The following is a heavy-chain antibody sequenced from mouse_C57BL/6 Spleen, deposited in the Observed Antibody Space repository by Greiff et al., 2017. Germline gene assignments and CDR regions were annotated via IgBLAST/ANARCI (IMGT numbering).Heavy chain of an antibody. CDR1: GYTFTSYW. V-gene: IGHV1-74*01. CDR2: IHPSDSDT. CDR3: APLGVRYSAMDY. Sequence: QVQLQQPGAELVKPGASVKVSCKASGYTFTSYWMHWVKQRPGQGLEWIGRIHPSDSDTNYNQKFKGKATLTVDKSSSTAYMQLISLTSEDSAVYSCAPLGVRYSAMDYWGQGTSVTVSS. J-gene: IGHJ4*01. D-gene: IGHD2-12*01.